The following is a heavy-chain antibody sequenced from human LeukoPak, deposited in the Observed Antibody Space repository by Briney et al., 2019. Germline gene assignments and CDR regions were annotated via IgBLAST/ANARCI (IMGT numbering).Heavy chain of an antibody. CDR3: TTIRSVPYYYYYMDV. CDR1: GFTFSNAW. V-gene: IGHV3-15*01. Sequence: GGSLRLSCAASGFTFSNAWMSWVRQAPGKGLEWVGRIKSKTDGGTTDYAAPVKGRFTISRDDSKNTLYLQMNSLKTEDTAVYYCTTIRSVPYYYYYMDVWGKGTTVTVSS. J-gene: IGHJ6*03. CDR2: IKSKTDGGTT.